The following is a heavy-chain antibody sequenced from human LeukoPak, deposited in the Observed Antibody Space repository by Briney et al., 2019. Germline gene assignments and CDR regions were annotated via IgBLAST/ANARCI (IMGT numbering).Heavy chain of an antibody. V-gene: IGHV3-30*02. CDR2: IRYDGSNK. D-gene: IGHD4-17*01. Sequence: GGSLRLSCAASGFTFSSYGMHWVRQAPGKGLEWVAFIRYDGSNKYYADSVKGRFTISRDNSKNTLYLQMNSLRAEDTAVYYCAKYAVTTSSSAFDIWGQGTMVTVSS. CDR3: AKYAVTTSSSAFDI. CDR1: GFTFSSYG. J-gene: IGHJ3*02.